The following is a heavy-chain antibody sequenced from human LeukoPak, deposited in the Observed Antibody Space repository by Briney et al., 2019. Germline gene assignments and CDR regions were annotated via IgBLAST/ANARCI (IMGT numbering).Heavy chain of an antibody. V-gene: IGHV3-23*01. CDR1: GFPFSDFS. Sequence: GGSLRLSCATSGFPFSDFSMTWVRQAPGKGLEWISTTNSGGTTTYYAESVKGRFTISRDNFKNALCLQMSGLRVEDTAIYYCAKQSYARSLGEGGPGTLVTVSS. D-gene: IGHD3-10*02. J-gene: IGHJ4*02. CDR3: AKQSYARSLGE. CDR2: TNSGGTTT.